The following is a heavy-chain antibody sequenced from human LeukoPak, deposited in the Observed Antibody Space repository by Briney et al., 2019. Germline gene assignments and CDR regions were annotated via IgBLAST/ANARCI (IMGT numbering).Heavy chain of an antibody. CDR3: ARGPYDISYFDY. J-gene: IGHJ4*02. Sequence: PGGSLRLSCAASGFTFSSYWMHWVRQAPGKGLVWVSRINSDGSSTSYADSVKGRFTISRDNAKNTLYLQMNSLRAEDTAVYYCARGPYDISYFDYWGQGTLVTVSS. D-gene: IGHD3-9*01. V-gene: IGHV3-74*01. CDR1: GFTFSSYW. CDR2: INSDGSST.